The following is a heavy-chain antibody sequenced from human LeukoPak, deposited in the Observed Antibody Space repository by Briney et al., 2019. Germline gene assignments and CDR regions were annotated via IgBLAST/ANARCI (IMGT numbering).Heavy chain of an antibody. D-gene: IGHD2-15*01. CDR1: GFTFSNAW. CDR2: IKSKTDGGTT. J-gene: IGHJ1*01. Sequence: PGGSLRLSCAASGFTFSNAWMSWVRQAPGKGLEWVGRIKSKTDGGTTDYAAPVKGRFTTSRDDSKSTLYLQMNSLKTEDTAVYYCTTEGYCSGGSCYIYFQHWGQGTLVTVSS. CDR3: TTEGYCSGGSCYIYFQH. V-gene: IGHV3-15*01.